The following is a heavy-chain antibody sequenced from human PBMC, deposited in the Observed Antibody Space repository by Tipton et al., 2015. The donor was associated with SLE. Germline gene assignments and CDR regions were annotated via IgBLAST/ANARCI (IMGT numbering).Heavy chain of an antibody. V-gene: IGHV4-31*03. CDR2: IYYSGST. Sequence: TLFLTCTVSGGSISSGGYYWSWIRQHPGKGLEWIGYIYYSGSTYYNPSLKSRVTISVDTSKNQFSLKLSSVTAADTAVYYCARDRMAGHHDAFDIWGQGTMVTVSS. CDR3: ARDRMAGHHDAFDI. CDR1: GGSISSGGYY. J-gene: IGHJ3*02. D-gene: IGHD5-24*01.